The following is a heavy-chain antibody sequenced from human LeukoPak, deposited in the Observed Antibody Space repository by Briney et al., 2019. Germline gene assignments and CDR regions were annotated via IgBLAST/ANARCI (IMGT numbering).Heavy chain of an antibody. CDR2: LHADGIER. V-gene: IGHV3-7*01. D-gene: IGHD5-12*01. Sequence: PGGSLRLSCAASGLTLSGYWMSWVRQAPGKGLEWVARLHADGIERYYVDPVKGRFTISRDNAKNSLHLQMYSLRLDDTAVYYCARGGYSFDYLGQGTLVTVSS. CDR3: ARGGYSFDY. CDR1: GLTLSGYW. J-gene: IGHJ4*02.